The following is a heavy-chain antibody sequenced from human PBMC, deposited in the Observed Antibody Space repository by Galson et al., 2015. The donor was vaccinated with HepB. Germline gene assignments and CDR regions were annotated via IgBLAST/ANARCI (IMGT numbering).Heavy chain of an antibody. D-gene: IGHD1-1*01. Sequence: SLRLSCAISRPSFGDFAIGWFRRAPGKGLEWVGFIRSNNYGGTIGYAASLRGRFRISRDDYKKITYLQMNSLRTDDTAVYFCTSGNVGGPFDHWREGSRVTDSS. CDR1: RPSFGDFA. V-gene: IGHV3-49*03. CDR2: IRSNNYGGTI. J-gene: IGHJ5*02. CDR3: TSGNVGGPFDH.